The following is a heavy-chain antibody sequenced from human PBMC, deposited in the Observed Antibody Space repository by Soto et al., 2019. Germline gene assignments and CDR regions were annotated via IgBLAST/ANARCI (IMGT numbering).Heavy chain of an antibody. CDR1: GGSFSGYY. J-gene: IGHJ4*02. CDR3: ARGMYCSSTSCYPDY. D-gene: IGHD2-2*01. CDR2: INHSGST. V-gene: IGHV4-34*01. Sequence: QVQLQQWGAGLLKPSETLSLTCAVYGGSFSGYYWSWIRQPPGKGLEWIGEINHSGSTNYNPSLKSRVTISVDTSKNQLSLKLSSVTAADTAAYYCARGMYCSSTSCYPDYWGQGTLVTVSS.